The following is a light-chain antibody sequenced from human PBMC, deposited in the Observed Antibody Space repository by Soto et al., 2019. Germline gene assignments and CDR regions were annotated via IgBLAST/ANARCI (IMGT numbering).Light chain of an antibody. Sequence: DMQMTQSPSTLSASVGDRVTITCRASQSISSWLAWYQQKPGKAPKLLIYDASSLQSGVPSRFSGSGSGRDFTLTISSLQPEDFATYYCLLDYAYFWAFGQGTKVDIK. J-gene: IGKJ1*01. CDR3: LLDYAYFWA. CDR1: QSISSW. V-gene: IGKV1-5*01. CDR2: DAS.